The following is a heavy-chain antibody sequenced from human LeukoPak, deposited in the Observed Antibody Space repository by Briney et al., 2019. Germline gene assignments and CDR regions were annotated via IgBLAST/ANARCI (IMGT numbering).Heavy chain of an antibody. Sequence: PSETLSLTCTVSGGSISSYYWSWIRQPPGKGLEWIGYIYYSGSTNYNPSLKSRVTISVDTSKNQFSLKLSSVTAADTAVYYYARGTPRITIFGASGADTFFDYWGQGTLVTVSS. CDR1: GGSISSYY. V-gene: IGHV4-59*01. CDR2: IYYSGST. CDR3: ARGTPRITIFGASGADTFFDY. D-gene: IGHD3-3*01. J-gene: IGHJ4*02.